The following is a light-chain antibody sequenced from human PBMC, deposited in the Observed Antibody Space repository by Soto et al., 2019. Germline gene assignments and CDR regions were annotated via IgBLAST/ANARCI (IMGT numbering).Light chain of an antibody. CDR2: DAS. CDR3: QQRSNWPPIT. CDR1: QSVKTF. V-gene: IGKV3-11*01. J-gene: IGKJ5*01. Sequence: IVLTQSPGTLSFAPWEIATLSCSSSQSVKTFLVWYQQRPGQAPRLLIYDASHRAAGIPARFSGSGFGTDFTLTISSLEPEDAAVYYCQQRSNWPPITFGQGTRLEIK.